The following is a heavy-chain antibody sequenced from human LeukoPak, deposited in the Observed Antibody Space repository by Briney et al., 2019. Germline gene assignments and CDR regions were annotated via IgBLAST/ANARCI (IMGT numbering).Heavy chain of an antibody. CDR1: GFTFSNYW. Sequence: GGSLRLSCAASGFTFSNYWMSWVRQAPGKGLEWVANINQDGSTKYYVDSVKGRFTISRDSAKSSLYLQMNSLRAEDTAVYYCAQLFYYYYYMDVCGNGTTVTVSS. J-gene: IGHJ6*03. CDR3: AQLFYYYYYMDV. D-gene: IGHD1-1*01. CDR2: INQDGSTK. V-gene: IGHV3-7*01.